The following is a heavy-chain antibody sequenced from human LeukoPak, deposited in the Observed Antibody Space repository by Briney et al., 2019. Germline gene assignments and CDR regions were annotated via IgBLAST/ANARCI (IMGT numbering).Heavy chain of an antibody. CDR1: GGSVSSGSYY. CDR3: ARDVRTIDVLTGYYRPYYFDY. CDR2: IYHTGST. J-gene: IGHJ4*02. D-gene: IGHD3-9*01. V-gene: IGHV4-61*01. Sequence: SETLSLTCTVSGGSVSSGSYYWSWIRQPPRKGLEWIGHIYHTGSTNYNPSLKSRVTISLDTSKNQFSLKLTSVSAADTAVYYCARDVRTIDVLTGYYRPYYFDYWGQGTLVTVSS.